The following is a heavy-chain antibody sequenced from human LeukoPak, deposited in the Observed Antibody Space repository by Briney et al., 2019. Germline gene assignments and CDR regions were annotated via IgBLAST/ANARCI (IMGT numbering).Heavy chain of an antibody. J-gene: IGHJ4*02. CDR3: ARRGEAMDPFDY. CDR2: IYPGDSDT. CDR1: GYSFTSYW. Sequence: LGESLKISCKDSGYSFTSYWIGWVRQMPGKGLEWIRIIYPGDSDTRYSPSLQGQVTISADKSINTAYLQWTSLKASDTAIYYCARRGEAMDPFDYWGQGTLVTVSS. D-gene: IGHD5-18*01. V-gene: IGHV5-51*01.